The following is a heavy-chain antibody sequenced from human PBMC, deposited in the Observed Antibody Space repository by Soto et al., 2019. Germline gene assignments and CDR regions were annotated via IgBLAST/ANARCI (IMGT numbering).Heavy chain of an antibody. CDR2: IKSKTDGGTT. D-gene: IGHD3-3*01. J-gene: IGHJ3*02. V-gene: IGHV3-15*01. CDR3: TTVVSGYILVDAFDI. CDR1: GFTFSNAW. Sequence: DVQLVESGGGLVKPGGSLRLSCAASGFTFSNAWMSWVRQAPGKGLEWVGRIKSKTDGGTTDYAAPVKGRFTISRDDSKNTLYLQMNSLKIEDTAVYYCTTVVSGYILVDAFDIWGQGTMVTVSS.